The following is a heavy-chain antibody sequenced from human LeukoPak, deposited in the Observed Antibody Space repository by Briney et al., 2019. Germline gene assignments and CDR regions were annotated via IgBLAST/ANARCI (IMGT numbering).Heavy chain of an antibody. Sequence: SETLSLICTVSGASISSHYWSWIRQPPGKGLEWIGYIYNSGTINYNPSLKSRVTLSVDMSNNQFSLKLTSVTAADTAVYYCARDWLVVQPYIMDVWGQGTTVTVSS. D-gene: IGHD2-2*01. V-gene: IGHV4-59*11. CDR2: IYNSGTI. CDR3: ARDWLVVQPYIMDV. CDR1: GASISSHY. J-gene: IGHJ6*02.